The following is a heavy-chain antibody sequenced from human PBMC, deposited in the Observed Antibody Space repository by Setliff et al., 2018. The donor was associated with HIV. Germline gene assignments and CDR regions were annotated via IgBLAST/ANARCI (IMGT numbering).Heavy chain of an antibody. D-gene: IGHD3-22*01. Sequence: ASVKVSCKASGYSFTTSGVSWVRQAPGQGLEWMGWINIRSGNTNYAQKFQGRVTMTTDTSADTAYMELSSLISGDTAMYYCATIRGYYYDSSGQEYFQHWGHGTLVTVSS. CDR3: ATIRGYYYDSSGQEYFQH. CDR1: GYSFTTSG. J-gene: IGHJ1*01. V-gene: IGHV1-18*01. CDR2: INIRSGNT.